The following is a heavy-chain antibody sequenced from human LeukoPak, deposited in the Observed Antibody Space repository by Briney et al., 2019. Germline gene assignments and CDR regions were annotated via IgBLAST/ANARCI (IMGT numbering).Heavy chain of an antibody. CDR1: GFTFSSYA. CDR2: ISGSGGST. Sequence: PGGSLRLSCAASGFTFSSYAMSWVRQAPGKGLEWVSAISGSGGSTYYADSVKGRFTISRDNSKNTLYLQMNSLRAEDTAVYYCAYYTLQVIAAAGTFDHWGQGTLVTVSS. CDR3: AYYTLQVIAAAGTFDH. V-gene: IGHV3-23*01. D-gene: IGHD6-13*01. J-gene: IGHJ4*02.